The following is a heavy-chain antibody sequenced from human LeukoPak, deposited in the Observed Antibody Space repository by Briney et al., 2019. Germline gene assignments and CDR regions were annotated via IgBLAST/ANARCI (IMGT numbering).Heavy chain of an antibody. D-gene: IGHD3-10*01. CDR3: ARGTSGFLIRTNWFDP. J-gene: IGHJ5*02. Sequence: ASVTVSFKASGGTFSIYAISWVRQAPGQGLEWMGGIIPIFGTANYAQKFQGRVTITADESTSTAYMELSSLRSEDTAVYYCARGTSGFLIRTNWFDPWGQGTLVTVSS. CDR1: GGTFSIYA. CDR2: IIPIFGTA. V-gene: IGHV1-69*13.